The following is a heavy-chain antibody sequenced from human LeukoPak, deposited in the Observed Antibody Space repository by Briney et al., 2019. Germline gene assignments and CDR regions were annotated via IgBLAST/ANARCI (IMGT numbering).Heavy chain of an antibody. Sequence: ASVKVSCKTSGYTFSGDYMHWMQQATGRGLDRMGRINPNSGGTDYAQKFQGRVTMTRDTSISTAYMELSRLTSDDTAVYYCARDGNLYSGSYGSWGQGTLVTVSS. D-gene: IGHD1-26*01. CDR1: GYTFSGDY. V-gene: IGHV1-2*06. CDR2: INPNSGGT. J-gene: IGHJ5*02. CDR3: ARDGNLYSGSYGS.